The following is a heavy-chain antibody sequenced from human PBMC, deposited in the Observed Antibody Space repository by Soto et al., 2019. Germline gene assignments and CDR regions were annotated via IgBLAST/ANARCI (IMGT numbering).Heavy chain of an antibody. CDR1: GGSISSGGYY. Sequence: KPSETLSLTCTVSGGSISSGGYYWSWIRQHPGKGLEWIGYIYYSGSTYYNPSLKSRVTISVDTSKNQFSLKLSSVTAADTAVYYCASPHYYGGNSRFRAFDIWGQGTMVT. V-gene: IGHV4-31*03. J-gene: IGHJ3*02. CDR2: IYYSGST. CDR3: ASPHYYGGNSRFRAFDI. D-gene: IGHD4-17*01.